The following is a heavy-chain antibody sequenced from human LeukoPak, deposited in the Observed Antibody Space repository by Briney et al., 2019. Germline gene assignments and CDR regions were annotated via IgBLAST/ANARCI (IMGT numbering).Heavy chain of an antibody. CDR1: GVSISSCDYY. V-gene: IGHV4-30-4*08. D-gene: IGHD1-14*01. CDR3: ARVFKRAPKGYDAFDI. Sequence: PSQTLSLTCTVSGVSISSCDYYWSWIRQPPGKGLEWIGYVYYSGSTYYNPSLKSRVTISVDTSKNQFSLKLSSVTAADTAVYYCARVFKRAPKGYDAFDIWGQGTMVTVSS. J-gene: IGHJ3*02. CDR2: VYYSGST.